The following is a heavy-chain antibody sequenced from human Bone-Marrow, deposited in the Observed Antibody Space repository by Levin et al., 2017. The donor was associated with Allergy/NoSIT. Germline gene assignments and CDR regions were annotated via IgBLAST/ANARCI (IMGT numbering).Heavy chain of an antibody. Sequence: GGSLRLSCAASGFTFSSYWMSWVRQAPGKGLEWVANIKQDGSEKYYVDSVKGRFTISRDNAKNSLYLQMNSLRAEDTAVYYCARDRITPGLRGSHYYYGMDVWGQGTTVTVSS. V-gene: IGHV3-7*01. D-gene: IGHD3-10*01. CDR1: GFTFSSYW. CDR2: IKQDGSEK. J-gene: IGHJ6*02. CDR3: ARDRITPGLRGSHYYYGMDV.